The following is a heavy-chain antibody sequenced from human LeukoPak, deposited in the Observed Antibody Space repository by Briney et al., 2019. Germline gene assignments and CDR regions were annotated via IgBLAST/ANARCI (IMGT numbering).Heavy chain of an antibody. CDR2: IYYSGGT. Sequence: SETLSLTCTVSGGSISSSSYYWGWLRQPPGTGLEWIGSIYYSGGTYYNPYLKSRVTISVDTSKKQFSLKLSSVTAADTAVYYCARQTIGKYYFDYWGQGTLVTVSS. V-gene: IGHV4-39*01. J-gene: IGHJ4*02. D-gene: IGHD3-3*01. CDR1: GGSISSSSYY. CDR3: ARQTIGKYYFDY.